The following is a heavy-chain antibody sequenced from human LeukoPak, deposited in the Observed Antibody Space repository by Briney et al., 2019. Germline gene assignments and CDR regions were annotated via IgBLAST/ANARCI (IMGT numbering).Heavy chain of an antibody. D-gene: IGHD2-21*02. CDR3: ARSYCGGDCSFEY. Sequence: GESLKISCKVSGYRLTNYWIGWVRQMPGKGLEWMGSIYLGDSDTRYRPSSQGRVTISADKSISTAYLQWSSLKASDSAMYYCARSYCGGDCSFEYWDQGTLVTVSS. CDR2: IYLGDSDT. CDR1: GYRLTNYW. V-gene: IGHV5-51*01. J-gene: IGHJ4*02.